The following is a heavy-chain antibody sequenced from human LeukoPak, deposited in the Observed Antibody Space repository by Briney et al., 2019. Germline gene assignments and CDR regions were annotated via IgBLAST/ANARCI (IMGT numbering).Heavy chain of an antibody. V-gene: IGHV3-23*01. CDR2: LDPSGSST. Sequence: GGSLRLPCVASGITFSTYGMSWVRQAPGKGLEWVSALDPSGSSTYYADSVKGRFTISRDNSKNTLYLQMNSLRAEDTAVYYCAKDSPILTYWGQGTLVSVSS. J-gene: IGHJ4*02. CDR3: AKDSPILTY. D-gene: IGHD3-9*01. CDR1: GITFSTYG.